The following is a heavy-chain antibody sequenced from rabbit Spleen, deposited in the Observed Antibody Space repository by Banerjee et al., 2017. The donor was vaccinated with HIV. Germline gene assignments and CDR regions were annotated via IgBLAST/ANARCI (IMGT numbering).Heavy chain of an antibody. D-gene: IGHD4-1*01. CDR3: VREVAGKFGL. CDR2: IDPIFGIA. V-gene: IGHV1S7*01. J-gene: IGHJ6*01. CDR1: RFSFNIDY. Sequence: QLEESGGDLVQPGGSLTLSCKASRFSFNIDYVMCWVRQAPGKGLEWIGDIDPIFGIAVYASWVNGRFTISSHNAQNTLYLQLNSLTAADTATYFCVREVAGKFGLWGPGTLVTVS.